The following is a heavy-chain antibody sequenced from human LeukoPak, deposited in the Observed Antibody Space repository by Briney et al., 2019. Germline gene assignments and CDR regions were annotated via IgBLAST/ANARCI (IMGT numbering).Heavy chain of an antibody. CDR3: ARLMGSESLDFYYYYGMDV. V-gene: IGHV1-8*01. D-gene: IGHD2-8*01. CDR2: MNPNSGNT. J-gene: IGHJ6*02. Sequence: ASVKVSCKASGYTFTSFDINWVRQATGQGLEWMGWMNPNSGNTGYAQKFQGRVTMTRNTSISTAYVELSSLRSEDTAVYYCARLMGSESLDFYYYYGMDVWGQGTTVTVSS. CDR1: GYTFTSFD.